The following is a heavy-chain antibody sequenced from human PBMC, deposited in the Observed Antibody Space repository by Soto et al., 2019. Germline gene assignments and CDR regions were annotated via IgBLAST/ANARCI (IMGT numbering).Heavy chain of an antibody. V-gene: IGHV3-66*01. D-gene: IGHD3-16*01. CDR2: ISSGGST. J-gene: IGHJ4*02. Sequence: GGSLRLSCAASGFTVSNDYMTWVRQAPGKGLEWVSVISSGGSTYYADSLKGRFTISRDSSKNMLYLQMNSLRAEDTAVYYCARGGNKENVYWGQGTLVTVSS. CDR1: GFTVSNDY. CDR3: ARGGNKENVY.